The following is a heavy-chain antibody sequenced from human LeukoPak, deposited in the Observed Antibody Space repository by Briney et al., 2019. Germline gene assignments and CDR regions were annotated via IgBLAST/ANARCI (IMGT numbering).Heavy chain of an antibody. D-gene: IGHD5-24*01. CDR1: GGSISSYY. J-gene: IGHJ6*03. CDR3: ARRRVEMATINYYYYYMDV. Sequence: PSETLSLTCTVSGGSISSYYWSWIRQPPGKGLEWIGYIYYSGSTNYNPSLKSRVTISVDTSKNQFSLKLSSVTAADTAVYYCARRRVEMATINYYYYYMDVWGKGTTVTVSS. CDR2: IYYSGST. V-gene: IGHV4-59*01.